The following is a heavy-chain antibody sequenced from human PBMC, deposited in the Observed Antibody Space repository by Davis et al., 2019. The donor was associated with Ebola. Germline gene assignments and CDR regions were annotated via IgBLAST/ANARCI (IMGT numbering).Heavy chain of an antibody. D-gene: IGHD5-12*01. CDR1: GFTFSSYA. J-gene: IGHJ3*02. V-gene: IGHV3-23*01. CDR3: AKDPLPGGYDDAFDI. CDR2: ISGSGGST. Sequence: GESLKISCAASGFTFSSYAMSWVRQAPGKGLEWVSAISGSGGSTYYADSVKGRFTISRDNSKNTLYLQMNSLRAEDTAVYYCAKDPLPGGYDDAFDIWGQGTMVTVSS.